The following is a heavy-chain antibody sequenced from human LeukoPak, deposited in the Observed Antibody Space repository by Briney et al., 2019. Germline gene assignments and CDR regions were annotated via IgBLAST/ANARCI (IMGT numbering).Heavy chain of an antibody. V-gene: IGHV3-9*01. D-gene: IGHD5-12*01. Sequence: GGSLRLSCAASGFTFSSYWMHWVRQVPGKGLEWVSGISWNSDNIGYADSVKGRFTTSRDNAKNSLYLQMISLRAEDTALYYCAINGGGDSGYGNFDYWGQGTLVTVSS. CDR3: AINGGGDSGYGNFDY. J-gene: IGHJ4*02. CDR2: ISWNSDNI. CDR1: GFTFSSYW.